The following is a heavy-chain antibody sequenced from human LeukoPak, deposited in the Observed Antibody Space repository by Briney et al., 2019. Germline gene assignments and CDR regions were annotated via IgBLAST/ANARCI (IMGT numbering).Heavy chain of an antibody. CDR2: IYSGGTT. D-gene: IGHD4-23*01. V-gene: IGHV3-66*02. J-gene: IGHJ4*02. CDR3: ARELH. CDR1: GFTFSSYE. Sequence: GGSLRLSCAASGFTFSSYEMNWVRQAPGKGLEWVSVIYSGGTTYYADSVKGRFTISRDNSKNTLYLQMNSLGTEDTAVYYCARELHLGQGTLVTVSS.